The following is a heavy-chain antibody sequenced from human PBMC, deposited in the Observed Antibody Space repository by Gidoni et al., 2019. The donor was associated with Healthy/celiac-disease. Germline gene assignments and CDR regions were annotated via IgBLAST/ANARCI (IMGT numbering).Heavy chain of an antibody. CDR3: AKDPHPKTMIVVVITGY. Sequence: EVQLLESGGGLVQPGGSLRLSCAASGFTFSSYAMSWVRQAPGKGLEWVSAISGSGGSTYYADSVKGRFTISRDNSKNTLYLQMNSLRAEDTAVYYCAKDPHPKTMIVVVITGYWGQGTLVTVSS. J-gene: IGHJ4*02. V-gene: IGHV3-23*01. D-gene: IGHD3-22*01. CDR2: ISGSGGST. CDR1: GFTFSSYA.